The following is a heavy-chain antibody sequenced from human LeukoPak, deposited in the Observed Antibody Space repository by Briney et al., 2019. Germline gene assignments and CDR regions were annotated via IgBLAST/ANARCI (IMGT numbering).Heavy chain of an antibody. V-gene: IGHV2-5*02. J-gene: IGHJ5*02. Sequence: SGPTLVNPTQTLTLTCTFSGFSLSTSGVGVGWIRQPPGKALEWLALVYWDDDKRYSPPLKSRLTITKDTSKNQVVLTMTNMDPVDTATYYCAHRRSMVRGVGWFDPWGQGTLVTVSS. CDR1: GFSLSTSGVG. CDR3: AHRRSMVRGVGWFDP. CDR2: VYWDDDK. D-gene: IGHD3-10*01.